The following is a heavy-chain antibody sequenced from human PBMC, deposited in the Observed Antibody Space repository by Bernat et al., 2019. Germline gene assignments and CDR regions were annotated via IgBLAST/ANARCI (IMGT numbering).Heavy chain of an antibody. Sequence: EVQLVESGGGLVQPGGSLRLSCAASGFTFSSYWMGWVRQAPGKGLEWVANIKQDGNEKYYLDSVKGRFTISRDNAKNSLYLQMDSLRAEDTAVYYCARVRGGYCSGGNCYSAFDIWGQGTMVTVSS. CDR3: ARVRGGYCSGGNCYSAFDI. V-gene: IGHV3-7*03. CDR2: IKQDGNEK. J-gene: IGHJ3*02. CDR1: GFTFSSYW. D-gene: IGHD2-15*01.